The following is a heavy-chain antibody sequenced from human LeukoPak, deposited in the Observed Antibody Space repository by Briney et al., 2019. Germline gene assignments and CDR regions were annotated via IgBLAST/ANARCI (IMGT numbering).Heavy chain of an antibody. J-gene: IGHJ6*02. CDR1: GFTFSSYS. Sequence: PRGSLRLSCAASGFTFSSYSMNWVRQAPGKGLEWVSSISSSSSYIYYADSVKGRFTISRDNAKNSLYLQMNSLRAEDTAVYYCARDKAGTSSRDGMDVWGQGTTVTVSS. CDR2: ISSSSSYI. D-gene: IGHD6-19*01. CDR3: ARDKAGTSSRDGMDV. V-gene: IGHV3-21*01.